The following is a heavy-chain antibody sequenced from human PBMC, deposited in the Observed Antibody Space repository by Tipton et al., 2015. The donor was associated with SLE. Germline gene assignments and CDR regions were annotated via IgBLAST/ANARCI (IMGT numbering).Heavy chain of an antibody. Sequence: TLSLTCTVPGGSISSGSYYWSWIRQPAGKGLEWIGHIYTSGSTNYNPSLKSRVTISVDTSKNRFSLKLSSVTAADTAVFYCARDVVAARTWFDPWGQGTLVTVSS. CDR3: ARDVVAARTWFDP. CDR1: GGSISSGSYY. V-gene: IGHV4-61*09. CDR2: IYTSGST. J-gene: IGHJ5*02. D-gene: IGHD6-6*01.